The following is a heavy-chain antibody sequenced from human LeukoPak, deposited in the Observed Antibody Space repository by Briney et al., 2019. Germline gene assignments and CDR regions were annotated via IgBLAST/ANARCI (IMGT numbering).Heavy chain of an antibody. D-gene: IGHD6-13*01. Sequence: SVKVSCKASGGTFSSYAISWVRQAPGQGLEWIGRIIPILGIANYAQKFQGRVTITADKSTSTAYMELSSLRSEDTAVYYCASGGQGIAGDAFDIWGQGTMVTVSS. CDR1: GGTFSSYA. CDR2: IIPILGIA. CDR3: ASGGQGIAGDAFDI. V-gene: IGHV1-69*04. J-gene: IGHJ3*02.